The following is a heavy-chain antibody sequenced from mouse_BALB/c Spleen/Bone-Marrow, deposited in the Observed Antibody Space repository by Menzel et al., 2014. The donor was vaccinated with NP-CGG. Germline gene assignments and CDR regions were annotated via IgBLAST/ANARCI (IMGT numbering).Heavy chain of an antibody. J-gene: IGHJ4*01. V-gene: IGHV5-17*02. Sequence: EVQLVESGGGLVQPGGSRKLSCAASGFTFSGFGMHWVRQAPEKGLEWVAYISSGSSTIYYADTVKGRFTISRDNPKNSLFLQMTSLRSEDTAMYYCARGRPIYYGNLYAMDYWGQGTSVTVSA. D-gene: IGHD2-1*01. CDR3: ARGRPIYYGNLYAMDY. CDR1: GFTFSGFG. CDR2: ISSGSSTI.